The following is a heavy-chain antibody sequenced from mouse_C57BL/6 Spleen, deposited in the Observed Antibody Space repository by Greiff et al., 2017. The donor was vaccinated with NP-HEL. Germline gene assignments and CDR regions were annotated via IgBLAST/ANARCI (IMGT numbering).Heavy chain of an antibody. CDR1: GYTFTSYD. Sequence: QVQLKESGPELVKPGASVKLSCKASGYTFTSYDINWVKQRPGQGLEWIGWIYPRDGSTKYNEKFKGKATLTVDTSSSTAYMELHSLTSEDSAVYFCARWDYYGSSSGYSDVWGTGTTVTVSS. D-gene: IGHD1-1*01. CDR3: ARWDYYGSSSGYSDV. V-gene: IGHV1-85*01. J-gene: IGHJ1*03. CDR2: IYPRDGST.